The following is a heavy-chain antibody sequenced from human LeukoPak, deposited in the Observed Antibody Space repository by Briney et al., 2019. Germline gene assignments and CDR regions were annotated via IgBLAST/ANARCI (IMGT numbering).Heavy chain of an antibody. CDR2: FYYSGST. CDR1: SASIFGTYYH. Sequence: PSETLSLTCLVSSASIFGTYYHWGWLRQPPGKGLEWIGTFYYSGSTFYNPSLKSRVTISVETSKSHFSLRLTSVTATDTAVYYCATANGNAFDIWGPGTLVTVSS. V-gene: IGHV4-39*01. J-gene: IGHJ3*02. D-gene: IGHD1-26*01. CDR3: ATANGNAFDI.